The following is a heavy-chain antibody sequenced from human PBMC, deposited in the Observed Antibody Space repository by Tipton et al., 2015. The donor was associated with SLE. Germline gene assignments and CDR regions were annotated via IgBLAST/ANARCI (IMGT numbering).Heavy chain of an antibody. J-gene: IGHJ4*02. CDR2: IYYTGST. CDR3: AREGRRGMGVDY. D-gene: IGHD2-15*01. V-gene: IGHV4-31*03. CDR1: GGSISSSSYY. Sequence: TLSLTCTVSGGSISSSSYYWSWIRQPPGKGLEWIGYIYYTGSTYYNPSLKSRVTISVDTSKNQFSLKLSSVTAADTAVYYCAREGRRGMGVDYWGQGTLVTVSS.